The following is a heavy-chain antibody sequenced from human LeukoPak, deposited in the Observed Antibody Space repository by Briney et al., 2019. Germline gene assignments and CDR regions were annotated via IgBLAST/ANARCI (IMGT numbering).Heavy chain of an antibody. CDR3: ARGAGPLGYCSSTSCLDI. Sequence: GGSLRLSCAASGFTFSSYRMNWVRQAPGKGPEWVSSISSNSSYIYYADSVKGRFTISRDNAKNSLYLQMNSLRAEDTAVYYCARGAGPLGYCSSTSCLDIWGQGTMVTVSS. D-gene: IGHD2-2*01. CDR2: ISSNSSYI. V-gene: IGHV3-21*01. J-gene: IGHJ3*02. CDR1: GFTFSSYR.